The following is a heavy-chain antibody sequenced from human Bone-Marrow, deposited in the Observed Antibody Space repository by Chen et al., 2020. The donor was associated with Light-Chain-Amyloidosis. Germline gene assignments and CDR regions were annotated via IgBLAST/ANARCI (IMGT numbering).Heavy chain of an antibody. D-gene: IGHD3-16*02. CDR1: GFTVSSYW. J-gene: IGHJ3*02. CDR2: IKDDGSEK. V-gene: IGHV3-7*01. Sequence: EEQLVESGGGLFPPGGSLSLSCAASGFTVSSYWMTWVRQAPGKGLEWVANIKDDGSEKYYVDSVKGRFSISRDNARNSLYLQMSSLRDEDTAVYYCVRRRLAYRDAFDIWGQGTMVTVSS. CDR3: VRRRLAYRDAFDI.